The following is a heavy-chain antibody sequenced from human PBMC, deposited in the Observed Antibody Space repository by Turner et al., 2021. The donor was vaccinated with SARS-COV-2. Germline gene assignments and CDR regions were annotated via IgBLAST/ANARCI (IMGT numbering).Heavy chain of an antibody. CDR3: ARDHWGNVVVVTANHYYYGMDV. D-gene: IGHD2-21*02. J-gene: IGHJ6*02. V-gene: IGHV3-30-3*01. Sequence: QVQLVESGGGVVQPGRSLRLSCAGPGFTFSSYAMQWVRQAPGKGLEWVAVISYDGSNKYYADSVKGRFTISRDNCKNTLYLQMNSLRAEDTAVYYCARDHWGNVVVVTANHYYYGMDVWGQGTTVTVSS. CDR2: ISYDGSNK. CDR1: GFTFSSYA.